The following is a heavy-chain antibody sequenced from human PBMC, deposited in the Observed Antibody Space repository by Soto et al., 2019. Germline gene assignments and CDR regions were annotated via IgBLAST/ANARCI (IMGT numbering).Heavy chain of an antibody. D-gene: IGHD2-2*01. V-gene: IGHV6-1*01. CDR1: GDSVSSNSAA. CDR2: TYYRSKWYN. CDR3: ARGDCSSTSCWDD. Sequence: SQTLSLTCAISGDSVSSNSAAWNSIRHSPSRGLEWLGRTYYRSKWYNDYAVSVKSRITINADTSKNQFSLQRNSVTPEDTAVYYCARGDCSSTSCWDDGGQGTLVTVSS. J-gene: IGHJ4*02.